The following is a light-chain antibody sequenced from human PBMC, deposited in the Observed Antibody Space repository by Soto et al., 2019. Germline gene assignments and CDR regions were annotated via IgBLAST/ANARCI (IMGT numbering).Light chain of an antibody. CDR1: QSVYSN. J-gene: IGKJ4*01. Sequence: EIVMTQSPATLSVSPGDRATLSCRATQSVYSNVAWYQQKPGQAPRLLIYGASKRATGFPARFSGSGSGTEFTLTIASLQSEDLAIYYCQQRSNWPLTFGGGTKVEIK. CDR2: GAS. V-gene: IGKV3-15*01. CDR3: QQRSNWPLT.